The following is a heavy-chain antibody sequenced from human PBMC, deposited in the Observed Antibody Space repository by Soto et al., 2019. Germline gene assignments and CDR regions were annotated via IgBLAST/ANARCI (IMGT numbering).Heavy chain of an antibody. CDR1: GFTFSDFP. J-gene: IGHJ4*02. D-gene: IGHD3-16*02. CDR3: ADGGEWSFNFVF. Sequence: EVQLLESGGGLVQPGGSLRLSCAASGFTFSDFPMSWVRQAPGKGLEWVSGIAKGGTNTYYPDSVRGRFTISRDNSKNTLYLQMNNLKAEDTAVYYCADGGEWSFNFVFWGQGTLVTVSS. V-gene: IGHV3-23*03. CDR2: IAKGGTNT.